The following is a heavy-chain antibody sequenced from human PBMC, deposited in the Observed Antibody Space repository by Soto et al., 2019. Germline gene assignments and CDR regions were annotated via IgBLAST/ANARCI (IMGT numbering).Heavy chain of an antibody. V-gene: IGHV1-69*01. CDR2: IIPIFGTA. D-gene: IGHD2-2*01. J-gene: IGHJ6*02. CDR1: GGTFSSYA. CDR3: ARAVVPAASYYYYGMDV. Sequence: QVQLVQSGAEVKKPGSSVKVSRKASGGTFSSYAISWVRQAPGQGLEWMGGIIPIFGTANYAQKFQGRVTITADESTSTAYMELSSLRSEDTAVYYCARAVVPAASYYYYGMDVWGQGTTVTVSS.